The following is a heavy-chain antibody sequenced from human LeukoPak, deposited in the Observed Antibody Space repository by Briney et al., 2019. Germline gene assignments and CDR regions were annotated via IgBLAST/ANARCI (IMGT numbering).Heavy chain of an antibody. CDR1: GVSISAYY. CDR2: IYNSGST. D-gene: IGHD1-26*01. V-gene: IGHV4-59*01. CDR3: TRDRELGF. Sequence: KPSETLSLTCSVSGVSISAYYWNWIRQPPGKGLEWIGSIYNSGSTTYNPSLKSRVTISGDTSKNQFSLKLSSVTAADTAVYYCTRDRELGFWGQGTLVTVSS. J-gene: IGHJ4*02.